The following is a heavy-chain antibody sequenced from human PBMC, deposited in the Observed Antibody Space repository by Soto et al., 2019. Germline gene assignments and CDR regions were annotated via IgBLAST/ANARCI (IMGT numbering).Heavy chain of an antibody. J-gene: IGHJ5*02. CDR3: ARGRGMIVLMVYALNNWFDP. Sequence: QVQLVESGGGVVQPGRSLRLSCAASGFTFSSYAMHWVRQAPGKGLEWVAVISYDGSNKYYADSVKGRFTISRDNPKNALYLQMNSLRAEDTAVYYCARGRGMIVLMVYALNNWFDPWVQGTLVTVSS. V-gene: IGHV3-30-3*01. CDR2: ISYDGSNK. D-gene: IGHD2-8*01. CDR1: GFTFSSYA.